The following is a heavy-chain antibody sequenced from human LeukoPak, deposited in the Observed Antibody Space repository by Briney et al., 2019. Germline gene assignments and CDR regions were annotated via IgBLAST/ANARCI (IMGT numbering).Heavy chain of an antibody. CDR2: INWNSGVT. CDR3: ARGDGPTVTADYFQN. D-gene: IGHD4-17*01. J-gene: IGHJ1*01. Sequence: GGSLRLSCAASGFTFDDYGMSWVRQVPGRGLEWVCGINWNSGVTGYADSVKGRFNISRDNAKNSPFLQMNSLRDEDTAFYYCARGDGPTVTADYFQNWGQGTLVTVS. CDR1: GFTFDDYG. V-gene: IGHV3-20*04.